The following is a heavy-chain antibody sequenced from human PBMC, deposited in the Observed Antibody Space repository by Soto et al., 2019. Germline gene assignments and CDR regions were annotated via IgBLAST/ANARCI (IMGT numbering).Heavy chain of an antibody. J-gene: IGHJ6*01. CDR3: ARLGSRMGRGVYYYYCSMDV. D-gene: IGHD3-10*01. Sequence: SETLSLTCAVYGGSFSGYYWGRIRQPPGKGQTSIGEINHSGSSNSSPPLKSRVTISVVTSKGQYSLKPSSVTAGVTAEYYCARLGSRMGRGVYYYYCSMDVWGEATTV. V-gene: IGHV4-34*01. CDR1: GGSFSGYY. CDR2: INHSGSS.